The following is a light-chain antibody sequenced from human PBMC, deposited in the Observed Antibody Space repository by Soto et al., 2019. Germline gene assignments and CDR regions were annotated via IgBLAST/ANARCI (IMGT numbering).Light chain of an antibody. Sequence: EIVLTQSPATLSLSPGERATLSCRASQSVGNFLGWYQQKSGQAPRLLISDVSVRATGIPARFGGSGSGTDFTLTISSLEPEDFAVYYCQHRVNWPTFGGGTKVEIK. CDR1: QSVGNF. CDR2: DVS. J-gene: IGKJ4*01. V-gene: IGKV3-11*01. CDR3: QHRVNWPT.